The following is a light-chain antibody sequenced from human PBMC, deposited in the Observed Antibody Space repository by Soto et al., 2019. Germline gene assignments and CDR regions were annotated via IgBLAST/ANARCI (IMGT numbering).Light chain of an antibody. CDR1: SSDIGAYDY. J-gene: IGLJ1*01. Sequence: QSLLTHPASLSGSPGQSITISCTGTSSDIGAYDYVSWFQQHPGKAPKLMISEVNNRPSGVSNRFSGSKSGNTAYLTISGLQVEDEAEYFCSSFTTTSTHVFGTGTQLTVL. V-gene: IGLV2-14*01. CDR2: EVN. CDR3: SSFTTTSTHV.